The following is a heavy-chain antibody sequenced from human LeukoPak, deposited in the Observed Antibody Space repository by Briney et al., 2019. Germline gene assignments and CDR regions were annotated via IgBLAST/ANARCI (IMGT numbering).Heavy chain of an antibody. Sequence: GGSLRLSCVASRFKLNTYGLRWVRQAPGRGLEWVAVTSYDGQQKQYGESVRSRFTISRDNSKNTLYMQVNSLRRKDTAIYYCAKDGLAGRFDSTAPGIYDGLDVWGQGTTVTVSS. D-gene: IGHD3-10*01. J-gene: IGHJ6*02. CDR3: AKDGLAGRFDSTAPGIYDGLDV. V-gene: IGHV3-30*18. CDR2: TSYDGQQK. CDR1: RFKLNTYG.